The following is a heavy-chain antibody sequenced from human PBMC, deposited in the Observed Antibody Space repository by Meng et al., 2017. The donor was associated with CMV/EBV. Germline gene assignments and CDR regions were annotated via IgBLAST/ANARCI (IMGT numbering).Heavy chain of an antibody. CDR1: VGTFSSYV. CDR3: ARAPIVVVPTAVPYYYYGMDV. J-gene: IGHJ6*02. V-gene: IGHV1-69*05. CDR2: IFTIFGTA. Sequence: SVKVSCKASVGTFSSYVISWLRQPPGQGLAWMGGIFTIFGTANYGQKFQGRVTITTDESTGTAYMELSSLRSKNTAVYYCARAPIVVVPTAVPYYYYGMDVWGQGTTVTVSS. D-gene: IGHD2-2*01.